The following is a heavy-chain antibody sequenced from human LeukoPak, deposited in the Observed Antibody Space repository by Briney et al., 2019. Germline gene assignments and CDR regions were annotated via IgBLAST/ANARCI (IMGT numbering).Heavy chain of an antibody. V-gene: IGHV3-23*01. D-gene: IGHD3-3*01. CDR2: ISGSGGST. J-gene: IGHJ4*02. CDR3: ARGSEWAPGFSDH. Sequence: GGSLRLSCAASGFTFSSYAMSWVRQAPGKGLEWVSAISGSGGSTYYADSVKGRFTISRDNSKNTLYLQMNSLRAEDTAVYYCARGSEWAPGFSDHWGQGALVTVSS. CDR1: GFTFSSYA.